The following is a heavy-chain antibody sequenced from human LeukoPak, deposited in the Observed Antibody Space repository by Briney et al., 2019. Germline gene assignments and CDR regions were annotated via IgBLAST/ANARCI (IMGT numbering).Heavy chain of an antibody. CDR1: GFTFSSYT. Sequence: PGGSLGLSCAASGFTFSSYTMNWVRQAPGKGLEWVSSISSSSSYIYYADSVKGRFTISRDNAKNSLYLQMNSLRAEDTAIYYCARDEYSSSWYGAFDYWGQGTLVTVSS. CDR3: ARDEYSSSWYGAFDY. CDR2: ISSSSSYI. J-gene: IGHJ4*02. D-gene: IGHD6-13*01. V-gene: IGHV3-21*01.